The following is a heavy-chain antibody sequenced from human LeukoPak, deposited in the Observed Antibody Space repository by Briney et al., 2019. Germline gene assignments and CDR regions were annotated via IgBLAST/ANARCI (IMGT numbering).Heavy chain of an antibody. CDR1: GGSFTIYS. D-gene: IGHD6-19*01. Sequence: SETLSLTCAVYGGSFTIYSWTRIRQPPGKSLEWVGEISPSGNTQYNPSLKSRVTISLDASKSQFYLKLSSVTAADTAVYYCARGYGAVAEGETCWFDPWGQGTLVTVSS. V-gene: IGHV4-34*01. CDR3: ARGYGAVAEGETCWFDP. CDR2: ISPSGNT. J-gene: IGHJ5*02.